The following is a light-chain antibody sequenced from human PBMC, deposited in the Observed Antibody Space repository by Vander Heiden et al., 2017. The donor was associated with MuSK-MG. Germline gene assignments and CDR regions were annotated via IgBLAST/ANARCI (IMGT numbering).Light chain of an antibody. Sequence: IVMTHSPYSLAVSLGERATINCRSSQNLLRVSDNKNHLAWFKQKAGQPPELLIYRASTRRSGVPDRVSGSGSGTDFTLTIANFQAEDVAVYYCHQYDSSLPTFGQGTKVEIK. J-gene: IGKJ1*01. CDR1: QNLLRVSDNKNH. CDR3: HQYDSSLPT. CDR2: RAS. V-gene: IGKV4-1*01.